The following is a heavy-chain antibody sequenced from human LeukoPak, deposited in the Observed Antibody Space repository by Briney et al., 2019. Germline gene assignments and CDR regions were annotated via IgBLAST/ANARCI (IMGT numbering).Heavy chain of an antibody. CDR1: GFTFSNYG. D-gene: IGHD3-3*02. CDR2: IHGSSGST. Sequence: GGSLRLSCSASGFTFSNYGMSWVRQAPGKGLEWVSGIHGSSGSTYYADSVKGRFTISRDNSKNTLYLQMDSLRADDTAVYYCAKAAFSRTSYFDYWGQGTLVTASS. J-gene: IGHJ4*02. V-gene: IGHV3-23*01. CDR3: AKAAFSRTSYFDY.